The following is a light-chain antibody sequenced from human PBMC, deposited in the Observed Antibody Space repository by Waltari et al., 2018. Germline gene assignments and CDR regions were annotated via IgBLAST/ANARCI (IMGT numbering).Light chain of an antibody. Sequence: SYDLTQPPALSVSPGETATITCSGENLESKFVYWYQQKAGQSPVLVVFQDNKRPSGIPGGFSGSKSGSTATLIISGSQAMDEADYYCQAWDSGSYVVFGGGTKLTVL. J-gene: IGLJ2*01. CDR2: QDN. V-gene: IGLV3-1*01. CDR1: NLESKF. CDR3: QAWDSGSYVV.